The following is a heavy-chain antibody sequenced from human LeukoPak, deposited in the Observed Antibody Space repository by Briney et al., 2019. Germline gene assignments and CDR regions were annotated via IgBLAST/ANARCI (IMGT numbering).Heavy chain of an antibody. D-gene: IGHD3-22*01. CDR3: ARGHYYDSRGTTPNDY. J-gene: IGHJ4*02. CDR1: GFTFSSYG. V-gene: IGHV3-23*01. Sequence: GGTLRLSCAASGFTFSSYGMSWVRQAPGKGLEWVSTSDSTSYADSVKGRFTISRDNSKNTLYLQMNSLRAEDTAVYYCARGHYYDSRGTTPNDYWGQGTLVTVSS. CDR2: SDST.